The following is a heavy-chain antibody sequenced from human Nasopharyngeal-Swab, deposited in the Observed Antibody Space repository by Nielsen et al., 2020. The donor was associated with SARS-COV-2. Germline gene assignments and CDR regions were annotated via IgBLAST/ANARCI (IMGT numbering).Heavy chain of an antibody. CDR1: GYSFTSYS. Sequence: SLKIYRKGPGYSFTSYSISWVRQMPGKGLEWMGRIDPSDSYTNYSPSFQGHVTISADKSISTAYLQWSSLKASDTAMYYCARQDVVVVAGRVYYYYGMDVWGQGTTVTVSS. D-gene: IGHD2-15*01. J-gene: IGHJ6*02. V-gene: IGHV5-10-1*01. CDR3: ARQDVVVVAGRVYYYYGMDV. CDR2: IDPSDSYT.